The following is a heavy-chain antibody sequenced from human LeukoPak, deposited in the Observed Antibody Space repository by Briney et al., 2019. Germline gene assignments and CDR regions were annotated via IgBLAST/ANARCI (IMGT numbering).Heavy chain of an antibody. CDR3: ARLTRVRNYGGNFGDY. CDR1: GGSISSSSYY. CDR2: IYYSGST. V-gene: IGHV4-39*01. J-gene: IGHJ4*02. Sequence: SETLSLTCTVSGGSISSSSYYWGWICQPPGKGLKWIGSIYYSGSTYYNPSLKSRVTISVDTSKNQFSLKLSSVTAADTAVYYCARLTRVRNYGGNFGDYWGQGTLVTVSS. D-gene: IGHD4-23*01.